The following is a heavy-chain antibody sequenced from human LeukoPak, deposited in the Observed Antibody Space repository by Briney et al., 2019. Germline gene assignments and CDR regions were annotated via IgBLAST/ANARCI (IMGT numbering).Heavy chain of an antibody. Sequence: GGSLRLSCAASGFTFSSYGMSWVRQAPGKGLEWVSAISGSGGSTYYADSVRDRFTISRDNSKNTLYLQMNSLRAEDTAVYYCAKSSTSSHDAFDIGGQGTMVSVFS. CDR2: ISGSGGST. J-gene: IGHJ3*02. V-gene: IGHV3-23*01. CDR1: GFTFSSYG. D-gene: IGHD2-2*01. CDR3: AKSSTSSHDAFDI.